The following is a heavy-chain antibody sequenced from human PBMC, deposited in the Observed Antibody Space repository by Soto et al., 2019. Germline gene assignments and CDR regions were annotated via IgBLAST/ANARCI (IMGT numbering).Heavy chain of an antibody. Sequence: GGSLRLSCAASGFTFSSYWMHWVRQAPGKGLVWVSRINSDGSSTTYADSVKGRFTISRDNAKNKLYLQMNSLRAEDTAVYYCVRGEGGWETYWGQGTLVTVSS. D-gene: IGHD6-19*01. CDR2: INSDGSST. V-gene: IGHV3-74*01. CDR1: GFTFSSYW. CDR3: VRGEGGWETY. J-gene: IGHJ4*02.